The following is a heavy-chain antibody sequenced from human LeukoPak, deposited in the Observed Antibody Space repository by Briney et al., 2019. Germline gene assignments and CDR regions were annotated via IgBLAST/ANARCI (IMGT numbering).Heavy chain of an antibody. Sequence: SETLSLTCAVYGGSFSGYYWSWIRQPPGKGLEWIGKINHSGSTNYNPSLKSRVTISVDTSKNQFSLKLSSVTAADTAVYYCTRVDVVVVPAAPSGGFDSWGQGTLVTVPS. CDR2: INHSGST. J-gene: IGHJ4*02. V-gene: IGHV4-34*01. D-gene: IGHD2-2*01. CDR1: GGSFSGYY. CDR3: TRVDVVVVPAAPSGGFDS.